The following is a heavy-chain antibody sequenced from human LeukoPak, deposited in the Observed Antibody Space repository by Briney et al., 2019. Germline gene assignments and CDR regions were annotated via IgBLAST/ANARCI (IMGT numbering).Heavy chain of an antibody. CDR3: AKPKVFWDFDY. CDR1: GFTFSSYG. J-gene: IGHJ4*02. D-gene: IGHD3-3*01. V-gene: IGHV3-33*06. CDR2: IWYDGSNK. Sequence: GGSLRLSCAASGFTFSSYGMHWVRQAPGKGLEWVAVIWYDGSNKYYADSVMGRFTISRDNSKSTLYLQMNSLRAEDTAVYYCAKPKVFWDFDYWGQGTLVTVSS.